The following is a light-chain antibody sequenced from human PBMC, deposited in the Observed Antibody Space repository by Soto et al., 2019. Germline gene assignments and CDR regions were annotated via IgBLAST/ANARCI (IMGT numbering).Light chain of an antibody. CDR3: TSHEVLNASSL. V-gene: IGLV2-8*01. CDR2: EVT. Sequence: QSALTQPPSASGSPGQSVTISCTGTSSDVGAYNYVSWYQQHPGKAPKLMIYEVTKRPSGVPVRFSGSKSGNTASLTVSGLQAEDEFDYYCTSHEVLNASSLFGTGLNVAGL. J-gene: IGLJ1*01. CDR1: SSDVGAYNY.